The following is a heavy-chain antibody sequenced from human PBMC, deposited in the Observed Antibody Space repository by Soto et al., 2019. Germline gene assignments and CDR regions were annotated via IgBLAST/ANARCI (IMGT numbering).Heavy chain of an antibody. Sequence: PGGSLRLSCAASGFTFSSYGMHWVRQAPGKGLEWVAVIWYDGSNKYYADSVKGRFTISRDNSKNTLYLQMNSLRAEDTAVYYYARKKNFFVFRVYPRLPYTYTVSAVGGKGTSVP. J-gene: IGHJ6*03. V-gene: IGHV3-33*01. CDR1: GFTFSSYG. D-gene: IGHD2-2*02. CDR2: IWYDGSNK. CDR3: ARKKNFFVFRVYPRLPYTYTVSAV.